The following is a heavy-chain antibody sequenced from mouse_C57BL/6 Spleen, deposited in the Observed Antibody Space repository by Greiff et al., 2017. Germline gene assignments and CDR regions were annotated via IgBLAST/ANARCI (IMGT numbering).Heavy chain of an antibody. D-gene: IGHD3-2*02. V-gene: IGHV1-50*01. CDR2: IDPSDSYP. Sequence: QVQLQQPGAELVKPGASVKLSCKASGYTFTSYWMQWVKQRPGQGLEWIGEIDPSDSYPNYNQKFKGKATLTVDTSSSTAYMQLSSLTSEDSAVYYCARSPDSSGSWFAYWGQGTLVTVSA. CDR3: ARSPDSSGSWFAY. J-gene: IGHJ3*01. CDR1: GYTFTSYW.